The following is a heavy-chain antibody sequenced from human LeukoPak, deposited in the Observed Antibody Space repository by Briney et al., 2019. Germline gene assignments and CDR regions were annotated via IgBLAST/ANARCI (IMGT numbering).Heavy chain of an antibody. CDR1: GFTFSDYY. D-gene: IGHD1-26*01. Sequence: PGGSLRLSCAAAGFTFSDYYMSWIRQAPGKGLEWVAYISSSGSTIYYADSAKGRFTISRDNAKNTLYLQMNSLRAEDTAVYYCARMEAGVGASFDYWGQGTLVTVSS. CDR3: ARMEAGVGASFDY. J-gene: IGHJ4*02. CDR2: ISSSGSTI. V-gene: IGHV3-11*04.